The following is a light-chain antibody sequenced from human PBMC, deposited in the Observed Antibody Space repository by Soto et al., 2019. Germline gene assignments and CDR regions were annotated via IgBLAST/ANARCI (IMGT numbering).Light chain of an antibody. CDR3: QQYGSSPPFT. J-gene: IGKJ3*01. CDR1: QSVSSSY. CDR2: GAS. V-gene: IGKV3-20*01. Sequence: EIVLTQSPGTLSLSPGDRATLSCRASQSVSSSYLAWYQQKPGQAPRLLIYGASGRATGIPDRFSGSGSGTDFTLTISRLEPEDFAVYYCQQYGSSPPFTFGPGTKVDIK.